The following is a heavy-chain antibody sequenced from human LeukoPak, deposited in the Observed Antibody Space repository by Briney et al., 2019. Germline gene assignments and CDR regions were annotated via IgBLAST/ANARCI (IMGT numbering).Heavy chain of an antibody. J-gene: IGHJ4*02. V-gene: IGHV5-51*01. CDR3: TRRERYCSSISCYGVDY. CDR2: IYPSDSDT. CDR1: GYSFTSYW. Sequence: GESLKISCKGSGYSFTSYWIGWVRQMPGKGLEWMGIIYPSDSDTRYSPSFQGQVTISADKSISTAYLQWSSLKASDTAMYYCTRRERYCSSISCYGVDYWGQGTLVTVSS. D-gene: IGHD2-2*01.